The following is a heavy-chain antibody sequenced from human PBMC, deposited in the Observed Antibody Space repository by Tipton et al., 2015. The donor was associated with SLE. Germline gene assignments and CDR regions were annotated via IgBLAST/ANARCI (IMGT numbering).Heavy chain of an antibody. CDR3: ARNLGPEWMATKRGYFDL. CDR1: GGSISSSSSYY. Sequence: TLSLTCAVYGGSISSSSSYYWGWIRQPPGKGLEWIGSIYYSGSTYYNPSLKSRVTISVDTSKNQFSLKLSSVTAADTAVYYCARNLGPEWMATKRGYFDLWGRGTLVSVSS. CDR2: IYYSGST. J-gene: IGHJ2*01. D-gene: IGHD5-24*01. V-gene: IGHV4-39*01.